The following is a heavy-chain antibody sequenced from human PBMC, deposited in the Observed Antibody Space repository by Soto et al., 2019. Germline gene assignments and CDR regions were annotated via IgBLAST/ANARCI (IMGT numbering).Heavy chain of an antibody. CDR3: AADPIRGAIYDYYYGMDV. Sequence: SVKVSCKASGFTFTSSAVQWVRQARGQRLEWIGRIVVGSGNTNYAQKFQERVTITRDMSTSTAYMELSSLRSEDTAVYYCAADPIRGAIYDYYYGMDVWGQGTTVTVSS. D-gene: IGHD1-26*01. V-gene: IGHV1-58*01. CDR1: GFTFTSSA. J-gene: IGHJ6*02. CDR2: IVVGSGNT.